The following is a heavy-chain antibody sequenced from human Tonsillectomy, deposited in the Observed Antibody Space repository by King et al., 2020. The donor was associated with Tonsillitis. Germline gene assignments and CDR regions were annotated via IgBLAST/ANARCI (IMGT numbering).Heavy chain of an antibody. V-gene: IGHV3-53*02. D-gene: IGHD6-13*01. CDR1: GFTISTNY. J-gene: IGHJ3*01. CDR3: ARGPFGSTWSLFAFDL. Sequence: VQLVETVGALSQPGGSRRRSCAASGFTISTNYMSWFRQAPGEGPAWVLFIYTGGTTYCAASVIGRFTIARDNFNNTVYLQISDLKAEDTAIYYCARGPFGSTWSLFAFDLWGQGTMVTVSS. CDR2: IYTGGTT.